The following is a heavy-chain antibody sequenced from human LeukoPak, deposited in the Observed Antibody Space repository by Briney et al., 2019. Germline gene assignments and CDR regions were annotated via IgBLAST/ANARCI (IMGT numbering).Heavy chain of an antibody. D-gene: IGHD6-6*01. J-gene: IGHJ4*02. Sequence: SETLSLTCAVYGGSFSGYYWSWIRQPPGKGLEWIGEINHSGSTNYNPSLKSRVTISVDTSKNQFSLKLSSVTAADTAVYYCARGPVGSIAVALPALDYWGQGTLVTVSS. CDR1: GGSFSGYY. CDR3: ARGPVGSIAVALPALDY. CDR2: INHSGST. V-gene: IGHV4-34*01.